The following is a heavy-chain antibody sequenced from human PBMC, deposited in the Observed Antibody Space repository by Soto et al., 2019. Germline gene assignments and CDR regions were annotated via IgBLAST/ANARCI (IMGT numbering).Heavy chain of an antibody. CDR2: IHSTRSP. D-gene: IGHD2-2*02. CDR1: GDSVSKYY. Sequence: PSETLSLTCTVSGDSVSKYYWNWIRQPAGKGLEWIGRIHSTRSPNYNPSLKSRVTMSVDTSKNQFSLKLNLTSVTAEDTAVYYCAREARTYTESIRHLDYWGPGTLVTVSS. J-gene: IGHJ4*02. CDR3: AREARTYTESIRHLDY. V-gene: IGHV4-4*07.